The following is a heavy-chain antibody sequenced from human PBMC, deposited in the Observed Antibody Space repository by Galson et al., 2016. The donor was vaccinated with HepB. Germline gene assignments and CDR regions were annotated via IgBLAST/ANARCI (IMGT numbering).Heavy chain of an antibody. Sequence: SLRLSCAASGITFSNAWMNWVRQAPGRGLEWVGRIKSKTDGGTIHYAAPVKGRFTISRDDSKNTLHLQMNSLKTEDTAVYYCTTDLQWFGDLFFDYWGQGILVTDSS. CDR1: GITFSNAW. V-gene: IGHV3-15*05. CDR2: IKSKTDGGTI. D-gene: IGHD3-10*01. J-gene: IGHJ4*02. CDR3: TTDLQWFGDLFFDY.